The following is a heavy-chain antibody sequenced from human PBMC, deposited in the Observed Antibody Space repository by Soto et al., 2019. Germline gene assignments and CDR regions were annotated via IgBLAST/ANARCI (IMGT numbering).Heavy chain of an antibody. Sequence: SQTLSLTCAISGDSVSSNSAAWNWIRQSPSRGLEWLGRAYKRSQWNYNSAVSVRSRITVIQDTSKNQFSLQLNSVTPKNTAEYYCTKQKGDSRTYNGMDVWGQGTTVTVSS. J-gene: IGHJ6*02. CDR1: GDSVSSNSAA. CDR3: TKQKGDSRTYNGMDV. D-gene: IGHD2-21*02. CDR2: AYKRSQWNY. V-gene: IGHV6-1*01.